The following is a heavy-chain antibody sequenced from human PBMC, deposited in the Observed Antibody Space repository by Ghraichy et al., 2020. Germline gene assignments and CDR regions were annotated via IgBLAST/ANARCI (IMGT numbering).Heavy chain of an antibody. Sequence: SQTLSLTCAISVDSVSSNSAAWNWIRQSPSRGLEWLGGTHYKSKWNNDYAISVRSRISINPDTSKNQFSLQLNSVTPEDTAVYYCARDRGGAAAGTFDYWGQGTLVTVSS. V-gene: IGHV6-1*01. J-gene: IGHJ4*02. CDR3: ARDRGGAAAGTFDY. CDR1: VDSVSSNSAA. CDR2: THYKSKWNN. D-gene: IGHD6-13*01.